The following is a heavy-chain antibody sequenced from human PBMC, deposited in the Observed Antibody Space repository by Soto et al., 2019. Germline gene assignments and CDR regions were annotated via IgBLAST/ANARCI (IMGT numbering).Heavy chain of an antibody. CDR2: LAGTGGST. V-gene: IGHV3-23*01. D-gene: IGHD3-16*01. J-gene: IGHJ6*03. Sequence: EVQLLESGGGFVRPGGSLRLSCTVSDFLVSNHAMSWVRQAPGKGLQWVSTLAGTGGSTYYLDSVRGRFTISTDKAKTTLYLNRNIVTDDDTAIYYCARGESDYYYYYMDVWGKGTPVTVSS. CDR1: DFLVSNHA. CDR3: ARGESDYYYYYMDV.